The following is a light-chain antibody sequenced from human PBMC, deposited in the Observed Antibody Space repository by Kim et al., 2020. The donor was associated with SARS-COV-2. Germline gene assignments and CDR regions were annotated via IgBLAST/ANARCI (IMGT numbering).Light chain of an antibody. V-gene: IGKV1-6*01. J-gene: IGKJ3*01. CDR2: GAS. CDR3: LQDYIYPYT. Sequence: AIQMTQSPSSLSASVGDRVTITCRASQGVGNDLGWYQQKPGKAPKLLIYGASRLQSGVPSRFSGSGSGTDFTLTISSLQPEDFATYYCLQDYIYPYTFGPGTKLDIK. CDR1: QGVGND.